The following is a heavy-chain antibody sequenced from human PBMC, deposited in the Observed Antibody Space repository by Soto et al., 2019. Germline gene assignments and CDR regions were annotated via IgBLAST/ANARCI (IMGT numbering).Heavy chain of an antibody. CDR2: INNSGKRT. CDR3: AKGGCSSTSCSLDY. J-gene: IGHJ4*02. D-gene: IGHD2-2*01. V-gene: IGHV3-23*01. Sequence: GGSLRLSCVASEFTFSTYAMSWVRQAPGKGLEWISAINNSGKRTYYADSVKGRFTISRDNSKNTLYLQLSSLRGEDTAVYYCAKGGCSSTSCSLDYWGQGTLVTVSS. CDR1: EFTFSTYA.